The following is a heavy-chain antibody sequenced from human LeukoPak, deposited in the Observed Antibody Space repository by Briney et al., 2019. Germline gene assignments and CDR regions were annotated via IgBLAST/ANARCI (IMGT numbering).Heavy chain of an antibody. Sequence: GGSLRLSCAASGFTVSSNYMSWVRQAPGKGLEWVSVIYSGGSTYYADSVKGRSTISRHNSKNTLYLQMNSLRAEDTAVYYCARVGTTPPYYYGMDVWGQGTTVTVSS. CDR3: ARVGTTPPYYYGMDV. V-gene: IGHV3-53*04. CDR2: IYSGGST. CDR1: GFTVSSNY. D-gene: IGHD1-26*01. J-gene: IGHJ6*02.